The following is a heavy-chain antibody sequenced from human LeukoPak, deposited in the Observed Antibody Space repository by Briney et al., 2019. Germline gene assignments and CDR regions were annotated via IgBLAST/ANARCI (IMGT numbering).Heavy chain of an antibody. CDR1: GGSFSGYY. D-gene: IGHD6-13*01. CDR2: INHSGST. CDR3: ASGERWYSSSWYRRAEYFQH. J-gene: IGHJ1*01. V-gene: IGHV4-34*01. Sequence: SETLSLTCAVYGGSFSGYYWSWIRQPPGKGLEWIGEINHSGSTNYNPSLKSRVTISVGTSKNQFSLKLSSVTAADTAVYYCASGERWYSSSWYRRAEYFQHWGQGTLVTVSS.